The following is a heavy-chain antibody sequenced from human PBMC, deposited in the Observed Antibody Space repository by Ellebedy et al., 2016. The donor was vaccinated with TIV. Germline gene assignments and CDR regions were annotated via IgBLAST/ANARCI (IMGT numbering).Heavy chain of an antibody. CDR2: IYPGDSDT. Sequence: KVSCKGSGYSFTSYWIGWVRQMPGKGLEWMGIIYPGDSDTRYSPSFQCQVTISADKSISTAYLQWSSLKASDTAMYYCARVYYYGSGSSYDFDYWGQGTLVTVSS. D-gene: IGHD3-10*01. J-gene: IGHJ4*02. CDR1: GYSFTSYW. CDR3: ARVYYYGSGSSYDFDY. V-gene: IGHV5-51*01.